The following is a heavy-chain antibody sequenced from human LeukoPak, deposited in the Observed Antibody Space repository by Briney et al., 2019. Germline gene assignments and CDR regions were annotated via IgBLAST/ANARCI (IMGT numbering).Heavy chain of an antibody. CDR1: GFTFSSYA. J-gene: IGHJ6*02. V-gene: IGHV3-30-3*01. Sequence: GRSLRLSCAASGFTFSSYAMHWVRQAPGKGLEWVAVISYDGSNKYYADSVKGRFTISRDNSKNTLYLQMSSLRAEDTAVYYCARVRRYCSSTSCYTYYYYGMDGWGQGTTVTVSS. CDR2: ISYDGSNK. CDR3: ARVRRYCSSTSCYTYYYYGMDG. D-gene: IGHD2-2*02.